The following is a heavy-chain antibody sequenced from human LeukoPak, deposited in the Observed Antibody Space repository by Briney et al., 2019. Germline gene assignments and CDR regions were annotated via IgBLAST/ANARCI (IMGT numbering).Heavy chain of an antibody. CDR1: GFTFNSYA. D-gene: IGHD5-18*01. V-gene: IGHV3-23*01. CDR2: ISGSGGNT. CDR3: AKSLGYSYGGLYFDY. Sequence: GGSLRLSCAASGFTFNSYAMTWVRQAPGKGLEWVSAISGSGGNTYYADSVKGRFTISRDNSKNTLYLQMNSLRVEDTAVYYCAKSLGYSYGGLYFDYWGQGTLVTVSS. J-gene: IGHJ4*02.